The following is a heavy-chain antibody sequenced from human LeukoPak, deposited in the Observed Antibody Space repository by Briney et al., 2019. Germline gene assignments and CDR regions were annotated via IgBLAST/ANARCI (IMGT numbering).Heavy chain of an antibody. CDR3: ARDGTAPGLYFDS. Sequence: GGSLRPSCAVSGFIFSDYWMNWVRQAPGKGLEWVASINQNGGEKSYVDSVKGRFTISRDNTKNSVYLQMSSLRAEDTAVYYCARDGTAPGLYFDSWGQGTLVTVSS. CDR1: GFIFSDYW. D-gene: IGHD6-13*01. CDR2: INQNGGEK. J-gene: IGHJ4*01. V-gene: IGHV3-7*01.